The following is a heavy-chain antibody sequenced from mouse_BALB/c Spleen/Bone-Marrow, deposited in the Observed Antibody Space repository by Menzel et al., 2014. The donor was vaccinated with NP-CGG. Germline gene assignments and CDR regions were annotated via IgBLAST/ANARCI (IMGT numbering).Heavy chain of an antibody. CDR2: IRNKANGYTT. D-gene: IGHD2-13*01. V-gene: IGHV7-3*02. CDR3: ARDMCDCVRWYLDF. CDR1: GFTFTDYY. Sequence: EVMLEESGRGLVQTGGSLRLSCASFGFTFTDYYMSWVRQPPGKALEWLGFIRNKANGYTTDYSASVKGRFTISSDYSQIILYLQKNTLKAEVSASYYCARDMCDCVRWYLDFWGAGTTVTISS. J-gene: IGHJ1*01.